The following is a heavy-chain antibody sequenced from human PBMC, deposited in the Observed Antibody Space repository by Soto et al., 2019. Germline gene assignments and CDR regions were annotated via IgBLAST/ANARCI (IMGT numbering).Heavy chain of an antibody. Sequence: QITLKESGPTLVKPTQTLTLTCIFSGFSFSADGVGVGWIRQPPGKALEWLALIYWDDDPRYRPSLKSRLTITKDSSKHQVVLTMTNMDPLDTATYYCAHAFGGTSWPNDAFDVWGQGTVVTVSS. CDR1: GFSFSADGVG. J-gene: IGHJ3*01. V-gene: IGHV2-5*02. CDR2: IYWDDDP. CDR3: AHAFGGTSWPNDAFDV. D-gene: IGHD3-16*01.